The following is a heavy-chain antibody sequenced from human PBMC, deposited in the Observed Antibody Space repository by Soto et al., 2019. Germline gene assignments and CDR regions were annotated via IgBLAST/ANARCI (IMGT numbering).Heavy chain of an antibody. CDR3: ARDHSGDYDVFDY. D-gene: IGHD2-21*02. CDR1: GFTFSSYG. V-gene: IGHV3-33*01. J-gene: IGHJ4*02. Sequence: GGSLRLSCASSGFTFSSYGMHWVRQPPGKGLEWVAVIWYDGSSKYYADSVKGRFTISRDNSKNTLYLQMNSLRAEDTAVYYCARDHSGDYDVFDYWGQGTLVTVSS. CDR2: IWYDGSSK.